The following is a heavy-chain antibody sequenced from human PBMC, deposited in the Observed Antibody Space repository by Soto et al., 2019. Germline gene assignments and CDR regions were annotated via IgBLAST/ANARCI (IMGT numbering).Heavy chain of an antibody. D-gene: IGHD3-10*01. Sequence: ASVNVSCKASGGTFSSYAISWVRQAPGQGLEWMGGIIPIFGTANYAQKFQGRVTITADKSTSTAYMELSSLRPEDTAVYYCARALWFGEPAHYYYGMDVWGQGTTVTVS. V-gene: IGHV1-69*06. CDR2: IIPIFGTA. J-gene: IGHJ6*02. CDR3: ARALWFGEPAHYYYGMDV. CDR1: GGTFSSYA.